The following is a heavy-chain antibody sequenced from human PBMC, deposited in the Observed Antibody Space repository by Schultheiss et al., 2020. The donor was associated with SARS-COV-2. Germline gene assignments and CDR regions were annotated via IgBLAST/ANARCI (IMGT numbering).Heavy chain of an antibody. V-gene: IGHV3-23*01. CDR3: ARYSKPGIAVAGPDY. D-gene: IGHD6-19*01. CDR1: GFTFSSYA. J-gene: IGHJ4*02. Sequence: GGSLRLSCAASGFTFSSYAMSWVRQAPGKGLEWVSAISGSGGSTSYAQKFQGRVTMTRDTSTSTVYMELSSLRSEDTAVYYCARYSKPGIAVAGPDYWGQGTLVTVSS. CDR2: ISGSGGST.